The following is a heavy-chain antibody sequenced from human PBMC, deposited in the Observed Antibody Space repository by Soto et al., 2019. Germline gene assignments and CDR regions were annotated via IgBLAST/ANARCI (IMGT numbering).Heavy chain of an antibody. CDR3: ASGPLSSSWKQYYFDY. D-gene: IGHD6-13*01. CDR1: GGSFSGYY. CDR2: INHSGST. J-gene: IGHJ4*02. Sequence: SETLSLASAVYGGSFSGYYWSWIRQPPGKGLEWIGEINHSGSTNYNPSLKSRVTISVDTSKNQFSLKLSSVTAADTAVYYCASGPLSSSWKQYYFDYWGQGTLVTVSS. V-gene: IGHV4-34*01.